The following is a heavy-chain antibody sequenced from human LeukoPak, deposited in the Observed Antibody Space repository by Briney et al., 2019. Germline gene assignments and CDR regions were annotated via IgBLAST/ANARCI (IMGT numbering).Heavy chain of an antibody. V-gene: IGHV1-8*01. D-gene: IGHD5-24*01. J-gene: IGHJ6*02. CDR1: GYTFTSYD. CDR2: MSPNSGDT. Sequence: ASVKVSCTASGYTFTSYDFNWVRQATGQRPEWMGWMSPNSGDTGYAQKFQDRVTMTRNTSISTAYMELSSLRSEDTAVYYCARLVEMATTVGWDYYGMDVWGQGTTVTVSS. CDR3: ARLVEMATTVGWDYYGMDV.